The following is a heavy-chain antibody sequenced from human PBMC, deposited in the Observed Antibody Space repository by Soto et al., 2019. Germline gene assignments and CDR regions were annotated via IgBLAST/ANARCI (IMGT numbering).Heavy chain of an antibody. Sequence: SQTLSLTCGISGDRGSSNSASWNWLSQSPSRGLEWLGRTYDRSKWYNDYAVSVESRITINPDTSKNHFSLQLNFVTPEDTAVYFCARGEQYSGRIFDYWGQGTLVTVSS. D-gene: IGHD1-26*01. CDR1: GDRGSSNSAS. V-gene: IGHV6-1*01. J-gene: IGHJ4*02. CDR2: TYDRSKWYN. CDR3: ARGEQYSGRIFDY.